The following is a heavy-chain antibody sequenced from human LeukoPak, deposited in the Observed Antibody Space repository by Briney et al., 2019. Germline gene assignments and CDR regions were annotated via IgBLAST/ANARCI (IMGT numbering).Heavy chain of an antibody. V-gene: IGHV3-72*01. CDR1: GFTFSSYW. CDR2: SRNKAMSYTT. CDR3: ARVSAAAGYTLDY. Sequence: GGSLRLSCAASGFTFSSYWMSWVRQAPGKGLEWVGRSRNKAMSYTTQYAASVKGRFASSRDDSKNSLYLEMHSLKTEDTAVYYCARVSAAAGYTLDYWGQGTLVTVSS. J-gene: IGHJ4*02. D-gene: IGHD6-13*01.